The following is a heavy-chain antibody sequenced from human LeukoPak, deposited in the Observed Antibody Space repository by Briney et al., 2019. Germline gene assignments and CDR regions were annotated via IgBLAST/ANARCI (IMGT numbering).Heavy chain of an antibody. D-gene: IGHD5-18*01. CDR3: AKDRDTAIGWGPGHYNGMDV. J-gene: IGHJ6*02. CDR2: INSDGIST. CDR1: GFTFSGYW. Sequence: GGSLRLSCAASGFTFSGYWMHWVRQAPGKGLVWVSRINSDGISTSYADSVKGRFTLSRDNSKNTLYLQMNSLRAEDTAVYYCAKDRDTAIGWGPGHYNGMDVWGQGTTVTVSS. V-gene: IGHV3-74*01.